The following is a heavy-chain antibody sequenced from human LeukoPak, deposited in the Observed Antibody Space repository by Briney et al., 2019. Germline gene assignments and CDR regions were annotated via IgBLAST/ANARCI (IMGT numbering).Heavy chain of an antibody. CDR2: IWYDGSTK. CDR1: GFTFSSYV. V-gene: IGHV3-33*06. Sequence: PGRSLRLSCAASGFTFSSYVMHWVRQAPGKGLEWVAVIWYDGSTKYYADSVKGQFTISRDNSRNTLYLQMNSLRAEDTAVYFCAKDEEGVDAFDIWGQGTMVTVSS. D-gene: IGHD3-10*01. J-gene: IGHJ3*02. CDR3: AKDEEGVDAFDI.